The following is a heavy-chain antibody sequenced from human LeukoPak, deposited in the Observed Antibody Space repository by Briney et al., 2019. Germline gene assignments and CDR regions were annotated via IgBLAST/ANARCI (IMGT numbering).Heavy chain of an antibody. Sequence: SETLSLTCTVYGGSFSGYYWGWIRQPPGRGLEWIGSIYYSGSTYYSPSLKSRVTISVDTSKNQFSLKLSSLTAADTAVYYCASKRSGYYSGFFDYWGQGTLVTVSS. V-gene: IGHV4-39*01. CDR2: IYYSGST. D-gene: IGHD3-22*01. CDR1: GGSFSGYY. CDR3: ASKRSGYYSGFFDY. J-gene: IGHJ4*02.